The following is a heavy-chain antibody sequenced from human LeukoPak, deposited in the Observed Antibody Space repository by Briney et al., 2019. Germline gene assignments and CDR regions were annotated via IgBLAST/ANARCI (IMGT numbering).Heavy chain of an antibody. D-gene: IGHD7-27*01. CDR1: GFTFSSYG. V-gene: IGHV3-30*18. CDR2: ISHDGSNK. CDR3: AKDGGLWVSAHWGDS. J-gene: IGHJ4*02. Sequence: GGSLRLSCADSGFTFSSYGMHWVRQGPGKGLEWVAVISHDGSNKYYADSVEGRFTISRDNSKNTLFLQMNSLRAEDTAVYYCAKDGGLWVSAHWGDSWGRGTLVTVSS.